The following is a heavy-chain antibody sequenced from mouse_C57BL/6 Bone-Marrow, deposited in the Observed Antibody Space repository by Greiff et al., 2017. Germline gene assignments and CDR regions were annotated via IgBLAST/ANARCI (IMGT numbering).Heavy chain of an antibody. CDR3: ARLPYCTKGEYYAMDY. Sequence: DVKLVESGGGLVKPGGSLKLSCAASGFTFSSYTMSWVRQTPEKRLEWVATISGGGGNTYYPDSVKGRFTISRDNAKNTLYLQMSSLRSEDTALYYCARLPYCTKGEYYAMDYWGQGTSVTVSS. J-gene: IGHJ4*01. CDR2: ISGGGGNT. V-gene: IGHV5-9*01. CDR1: GFTFSSYT. D-gene: IGHD1-1*01.